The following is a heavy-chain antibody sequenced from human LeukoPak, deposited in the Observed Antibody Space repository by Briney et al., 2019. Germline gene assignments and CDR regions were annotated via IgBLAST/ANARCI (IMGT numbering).Heavy chain of an antibody. D-gene: IGHD3-10*01. CDR3: GKDKFDGSGTIYFDY. Sequence: PRGSLRLSCAPSGVASADYAIHSVRQAPGQGVEWVSLISWDGGRAYYTDSVNGRFTISRDNSKTTLHLQMNSLRAEDTALDYYGKDKFDGSGTIYFDYWGQGTLVTVSS. CDR1: GVASADYA. CDR2: ISWDGGRA. J-gene: IGHJ4*02. V-gene: IGHV3-43D*03.